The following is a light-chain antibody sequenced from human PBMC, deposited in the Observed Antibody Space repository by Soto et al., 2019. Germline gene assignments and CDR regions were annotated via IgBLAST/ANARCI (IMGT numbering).Light chain of an antibody. V-gene: IGKV1-5*01. J-gene: IGKJ4*01. CDR3: QQYTNFPLT. Sequence: DIQITQSPSTLSASVGDRVTITCRASQSISSWLAWYQQKPGKAPKLLIHEASRLESGVPSRFSGSESGTEFTLTISGLHAEDSANYYCQQYTNFPLTFGGGTKVDIK. CDR1: QSISSW. CDR2: EAS.